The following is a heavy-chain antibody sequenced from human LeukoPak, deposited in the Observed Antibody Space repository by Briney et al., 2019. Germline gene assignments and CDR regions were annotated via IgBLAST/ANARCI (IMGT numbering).Heavy chain of an antibody. CDR2: INHSGTT. D-gene: IGHD3-3*01. Sequence: SETLSLTCAGYGGSFSNYYWSWIRQPPGKGLEWIGEINHSGTTNYNPSLESRVTISVDTSKNQFSLNLTSVTAADTAVYYCAREGGFYRPLDYSGQGTLVTVSS. V-gene: IGHV4-34*01. CDR3: AREGGFYRPLDY. CDR1: GGSFSNYY. J-gene: IGHJ4*02.